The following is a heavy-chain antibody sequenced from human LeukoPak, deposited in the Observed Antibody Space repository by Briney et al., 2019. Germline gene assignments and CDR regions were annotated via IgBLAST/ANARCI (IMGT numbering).Heavy chain of an antibody. J-gene: IGHJ3*02. Sequence: SVKVSCKASGGTFSSYAISWVRQAPGQGLEWMGGIIPIFGTANYAQKFQGRVTMTRDTSTSTVYMELSSLRSEDTAVYYCARDRRPYYDSRPDAFDIWGQGTMVTVSS. CDR2: IIPIFGTA. D-gene: IGHD3-22*01. CDR3: ARDRRPYYDSRPDAFDI. CDR1: GGTFSSYA. V-gene: IGHV1-69*05.